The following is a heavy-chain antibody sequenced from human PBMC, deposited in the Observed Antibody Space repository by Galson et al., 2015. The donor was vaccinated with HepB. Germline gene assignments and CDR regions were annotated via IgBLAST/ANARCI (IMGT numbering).Heavy chain of an antibody. D-gene: IGHD3-3*01. Sequence: SVKVSCKASGGTFSSYAISWVRQAPGQGLEWMGGIIPIFGTANYAQKFQGRVTITADESTSTAYMELSSLRSEDTAVYYCARAQRITIFGVVIRDYYYYMDVWSKGTTVTVSS. CDR3: ARAQRITIFGVVIRDYYYYMDV. CDR2: IIPIFGTA. V-gene: IGHV1-69*13. CDR1: GGTFSSYA. J-gene: IGHJ6*03.